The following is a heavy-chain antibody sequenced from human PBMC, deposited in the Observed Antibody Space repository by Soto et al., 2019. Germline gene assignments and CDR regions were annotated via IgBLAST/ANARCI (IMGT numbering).Heavy chain of an antibody. CDR3: ARNYVPGTEGFGP. CDR1: GFTFSNYF. V-gene: IGHV3-74*01. J-gene: IGHJ5*02. Sequence: GGSLRLSCAASGFTFSNYFMHWVRQVPGEGLVWVSRMIGDGKTISYADSVKGRFTISRDNAKNTLYLQMNSLRVEDTAVYQCARNYVPGTEGFGPWGQGTLVTVSS. D-gene: IGHD1-1*01. CDR2: MIGDGKTI.